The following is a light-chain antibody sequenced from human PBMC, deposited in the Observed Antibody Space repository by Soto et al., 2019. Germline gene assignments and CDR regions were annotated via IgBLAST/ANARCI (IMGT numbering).Light chain of an antibody. V-gene: IGLV2-14*03. CDR2: DVS. J-gene: IGLJ1*01. CDR1: SSDVGGYNY. CDR3: SSYTTSNTRQIV. Sequence: QSALTQPASVSGSPGQSITISCTGTSSDVGGYNYVSWYQHHPGKAPKLMIFDVSNRPSGVSNRFSGSKSGNTASLTISGLQPEGEAYYYCSSYTTSNTRQIVFGTGTNVTVL.